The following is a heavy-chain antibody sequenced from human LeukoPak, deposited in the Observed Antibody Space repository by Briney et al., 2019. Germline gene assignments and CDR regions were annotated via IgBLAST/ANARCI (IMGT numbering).Heavy chain of an antibody. D-gene: IGHD2-2*01. CDR3: ARGIGVPAAMPF. CDR1: GYTFTGYY. V-gene: IGHV1-2*02. Sequence: EASVKVSCKASGYTFTGYYIHWVRQAPEQGLEWMGWINPNSGGTNYAQKFQGRVTTTRDTSISTAYMELSRLRSDDTAVYYCARGIGVPAAMPFWGQGTLVTVSS. J-gene: IGHJ4*02. CDR2: INPNSGGT.